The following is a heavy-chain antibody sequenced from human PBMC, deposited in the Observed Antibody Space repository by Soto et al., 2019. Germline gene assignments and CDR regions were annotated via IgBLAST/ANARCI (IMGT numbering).Heavy chain of an antibody. CDR3: ARAEANPTGWFDP. Sequence: KPSETLSLTCTVSGGSISSYYWSWIRQPPGKGLEWIGYIYYSGSTNYNPSLKSRVTISVDTSKNQFSLKLSSVTAADTAVYYCARAEANPTGWFDPWGQGTLVTVSS. V-gene: IGHV4-59*01. D-gene: IGHD1-26*01. CDR1: GGSISSYY. J-gene: IGHJ5*02. CDR2: IYYSGST.